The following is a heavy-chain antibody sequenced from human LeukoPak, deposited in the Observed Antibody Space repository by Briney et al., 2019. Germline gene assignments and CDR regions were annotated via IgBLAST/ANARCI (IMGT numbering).Heavy chain of an antibody. CDR3: AKDRTTLTGYPSFDY. CDR1: GFTFSSYG. V-gene: IGHV3-30*18. CDR2: ISSDESNK. D-gene: IGHD3-9*01. J-gene: IGHJ4*02. Sequence: PGGSLRLSCAASGFTFSSYGIHWVRQAPGKGLEWVAFISSDESNKYYADSVKGRFTISRDNSKNTLYLQMNTLRAEDTAVYYCAKDRTTLTGYPSFDYWGQGTLVTVSS.